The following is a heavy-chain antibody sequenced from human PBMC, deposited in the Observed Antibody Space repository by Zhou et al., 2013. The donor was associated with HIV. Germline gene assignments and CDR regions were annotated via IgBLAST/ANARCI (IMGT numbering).Heavy chain of an antibody. J-gene: IGHJ3*02. CDR2: INPNSGGT. CDR3: ARAPGDTMIVVDTRGAFDI. V-gene: IGHV1-2*02. CDR1: GYTFTGYY. Sequence: QVQLVQSGAEVKKPGASVKVSCKASGYTFTGYYMHWVRQAPGQGLEWMGWINPNSGGTNYAQKFQGRVTMTRDTSISTAYMELSRLRSDDTAVYYCARAPGDTMIVVDTRGAFDIWGQGTMVTVSS. D-gene: IGHD3-22*01.